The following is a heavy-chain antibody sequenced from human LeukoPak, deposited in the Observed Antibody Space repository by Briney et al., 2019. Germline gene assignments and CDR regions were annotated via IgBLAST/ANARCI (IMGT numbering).Heavy chain of an antibody. CDR1: GGSISSYY. D-gene: IGHD3-10*01. V-gene: IGHV4-59*01. CDR2: IYYSGST. Sequence: SETLSLTCTVSGGSISSYYWSWIRQPPGKGLEWIGYIYYSGSTNFNPSLKSRVTISVDTSKNQFSLKLSSVTAADTAVYYCARAKDYYGSGSYAFDIWGQGTMVTVSS. CDR3: ARAKDYYGSGSYAFDI. J-gene: IGHJ3*02.